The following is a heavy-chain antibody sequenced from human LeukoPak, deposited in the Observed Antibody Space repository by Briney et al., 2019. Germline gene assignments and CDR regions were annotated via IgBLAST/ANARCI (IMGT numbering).Heavy chain of an antibody. Sequence: GGSLRPSCAASGFTFSSYNMNWVRQAPGKGLEWVSYISGRGNTIKYADSVKGRFTISRDNGKNSLYLHMSSLRAEDTAVYYCARDPPALEDFDYWGQGTQVTVSS. CDR1: GFTFSSYN. CDR2: ISGRGNTI. CDR3: ARDPPALEDFDY. V-gene: IGHV3-48*04. J-gene: IGHJ4*02.